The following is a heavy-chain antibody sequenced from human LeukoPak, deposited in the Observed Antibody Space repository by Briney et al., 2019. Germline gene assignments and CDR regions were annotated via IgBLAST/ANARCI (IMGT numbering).Heavy chain of an antibody. J-gene: IGHJ6*03. CDR3: AGASGGYSSSSFYYYYYYMDV. D-gene: IGHD6-13*01. Sequence: GGSLRLSCAASGFTFSSYEMNWVRQAPGKGLEWVSYISSSGSNIYYADSVKGRFTISRDNAKNSLYLQMNSLRAEDTAVYYCAGASGGYSSSSFYYYYYYMDVWGKGTTVTISS. V-gene: IGHV3-48*03. CDR1: GFTFSSYE. CDR2: ISSSGSNI.